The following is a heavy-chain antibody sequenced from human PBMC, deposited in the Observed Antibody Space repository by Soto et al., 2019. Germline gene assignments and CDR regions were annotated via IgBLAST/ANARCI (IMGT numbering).Heavy chain of an antibody. Sequence: GGSLRLSCAASGFSFSSYVMAWVRQAPGKGLEWVSAMSSGGSTYYPDSVKGRFTISRDNSESTLYLQMNSLRAEDTAVYYCAKASGSSWPYYFDSWGQGTLVTVSS. V-gene: IGHV3-23*01. CDR3: AKASGSSWPYYFDS. CDR2: MSSGGST. J-gene: IGHJ4*02. CDR1: GFSFSSYV. D-gene: IGHD6-13*01.